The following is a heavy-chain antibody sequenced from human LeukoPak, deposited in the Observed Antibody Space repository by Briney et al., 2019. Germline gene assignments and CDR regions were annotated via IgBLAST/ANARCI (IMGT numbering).Heavy chain of an antibody. CDR1: GGSVSSGSYY. V-gene: IGHV4-61*01. D-gene: IGHD6-13*01. CDR2: IYYSGST. Sequence: SETLSLTCTVSGGSVSSGSYYWSWIRQPPGKGLEWIGYIYYSGSTNYNPSLKSRVTISVDTSKNQFSLKLSSVTAADTAVYYCARVYSSSWLRFDYWGQGTLVTVSS. J-gene: IGHJ4*02. CDR3: ARVYSSSWLRFDY.